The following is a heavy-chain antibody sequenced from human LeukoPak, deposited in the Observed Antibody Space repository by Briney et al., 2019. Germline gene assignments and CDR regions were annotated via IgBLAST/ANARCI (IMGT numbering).Heavy chain of an antibody. CDR1: GFTVSSNY. J-gene: IGHJ4*02. CDR3: AKVAGIAAAYLDY. Sequence: GGSLRLSCAASGFTVSSNYMSWVRQAPGKGLEWVSAISGSGGSTYYADSVKGRFAISRDNSKNTLYLQMNSLRAEDTAVYYCAKVAGIAAAYLDYWGQGTLVTVSS. D-gene: IGHD6-13*01. CDR2: ISGSGGST. V-gene: IGHV3-23*01.